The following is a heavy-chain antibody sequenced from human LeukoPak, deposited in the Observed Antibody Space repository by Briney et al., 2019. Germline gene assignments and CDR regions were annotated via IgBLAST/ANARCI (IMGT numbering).Heavy chain of an antibody. D-gene: IGHD3-10*01. CDR1: GYCFTNSW. CDR2: IYPGDSDT. Sequence: GESLKISCSGSGYCFTNSWVVRVGQMPGKGLEWMGLIYPGDSDTRYSPSFQGQVTISADKSISTAYLQWRRLKASDSAMYYCARLYGVGWYYGSGRYYSFNSYGIYIWGQGTTVTVSS. J-gene: IGHJ6*01. CDR3: ARLYGVGWYYGSGRYYSFNSYGIYI. V-gene: IGHV5-51*01.